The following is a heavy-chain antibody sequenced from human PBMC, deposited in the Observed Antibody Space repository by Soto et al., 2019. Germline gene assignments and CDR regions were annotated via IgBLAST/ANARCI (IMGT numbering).Heavy chain of an antibody. D-gene: IGHD3-9*01. CDR1: GGTFSSYT. CDR2: IIPILGIA. Sequence: ASVKVSCKASGGTFSSYTISWVRQAPGQGLEWMGRIIPILGIANYAQKFQGRVTITADKSTSTAYMELSSLRSEDTAVYYCARSTWPDDILTGYYKDAFDIWGQGTMVTVSS. CDR3: ARSTWPDDILTGYYKDAFDI. J-gene: IGHJ3*02. V-gene: IGHV1-69*02.